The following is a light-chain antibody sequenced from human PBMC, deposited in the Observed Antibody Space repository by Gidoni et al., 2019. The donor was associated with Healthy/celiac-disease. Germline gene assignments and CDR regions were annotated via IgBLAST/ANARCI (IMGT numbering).Light chain of an antibody. V-gene: IGLV3-19*01. J-gene: IGLJ2*01. CDR1: SLRSYY. CDR3: NSLDSSGNHVV. Sequence: SSELTQDPAESEASGQTVRTTCQGDSLRSYYASWYQQKPCQAPVLVIYGKNNRPSGIPVRFSGSSSRNTASLTITGAQAEDEADYYCNSLDSSGNHVVFGVGTKLPVL. CDR2: GKN.